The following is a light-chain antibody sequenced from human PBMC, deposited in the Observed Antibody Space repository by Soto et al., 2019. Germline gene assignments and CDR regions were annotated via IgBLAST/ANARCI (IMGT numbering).Light chain of an antibody. CDR2: AAS. CDR3: QQSYSTPPS. J-gene: IGKJ2*01. Sequence: DIQMTQSPSSLSASVGDRVTITCRASQSISSYLNWYQQKPGKAPKLLIYAASSLQSGVPSRFSGSGSGTDFTLPISSLQPEDFANYYCQQSYSTPPSFGQGTKLEIK. CDR1: QSISSY. V-gene: IGKV1-39*01.